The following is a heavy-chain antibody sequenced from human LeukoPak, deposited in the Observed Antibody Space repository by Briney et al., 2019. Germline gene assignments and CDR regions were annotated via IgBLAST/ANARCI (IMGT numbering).Heavy chain of an antibody. CDR3: ARAYYGGNFDY. Sequence: SETLSLTCAVYGGSFSGYYWSWIRQPPGKGLEWIGYIYYSGSTNYNPSLKSRVTISVDTSKNQFSLKLSSVTAADTAVYYCARAYYGGNFDYWGQGTLVTVSS. D-gene: IGHD4-23*01. CDR1: GGSFSGYY. CDR2: IYYSGST. J-gene: IGHJ4*02. V-gene: IGHV4-59*01.